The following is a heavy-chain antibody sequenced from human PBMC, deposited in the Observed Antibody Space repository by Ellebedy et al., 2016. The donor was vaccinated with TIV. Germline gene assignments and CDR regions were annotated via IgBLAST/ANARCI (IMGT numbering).Heavy chain of an antibody. V-gene: IGHV1-18*01. D-gene: IGHD3-22*01. CDR1: GYTFTSYG. CDR3: ARDPYYYDSRGWGYFQH. Sequence: ASVKVSXKASGYTFTSYGISWVRQAPGQGLEWMGWISAYNGNTNYAQKLQGRVTMTTDTSTSTAYMELRSLRSDDTAVYYCARDPYYYDSRGWGYFQHWGQGTLVTVSS. J-gene: IGHJ1*01. CDR2: ISAYNGNT.